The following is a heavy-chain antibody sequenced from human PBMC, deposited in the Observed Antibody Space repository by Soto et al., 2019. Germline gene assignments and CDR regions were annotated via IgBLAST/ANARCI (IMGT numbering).Heavy chain of an antibody. V-gene: IGHV3-30*18. CDR2: MSYDGSKK. Sequence: QVRLVESGGGVVRPGRSLRLSCVASGFSFTTYGFHWVRQAPGKGLEWVAVMSYDGSKKYYADSVKGRFTVSRDNSKDTLYLHMSSLRTEDTAVYYCAKDSGPYSVHVYYQTWLDPWGQGTLVTVSS. CDR3: AKDSGPYSVHVYYQTWLDP. CDR1: GFSFTTYG. J-gene: IGHJ5*02. D-gene: IGHD2-15*01.